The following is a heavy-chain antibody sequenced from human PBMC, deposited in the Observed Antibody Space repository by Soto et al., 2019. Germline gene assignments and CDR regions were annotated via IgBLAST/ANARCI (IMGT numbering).Heavy chain of an antibody. CDR2: TYYRSKWYN. D-gene: IGHD3-22*01. Sequence: SQTLSLTCAISGDSVSSNSAAWNWIRQSPSRGLEWLGRTYYRSKWYNDYAVSVKSRITINPDTSKNQFSLQLNSVTPEDTAVYYCARSATMIVVVLNWFDPWGQGTLVTVSS. V-gene: IGHV6-1*01. CDR3: ARSATMIVVVLNWFDP. CDR1: GDSVSSNSAA. J-gene: IGHJ5*02.